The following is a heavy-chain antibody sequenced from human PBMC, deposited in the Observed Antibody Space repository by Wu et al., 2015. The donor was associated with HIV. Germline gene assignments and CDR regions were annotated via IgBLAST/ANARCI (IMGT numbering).Heavy chain of an antibody. CDR2: INPKSGDT. D-gene: IGHD4-17*01. CDR1: GYRFIDYY. Sequence: QVQLVQSGAEVKKPGASVKVSCKASGYRFIDYYIHWVRQAPGQGLDYMGWINPKSGDTNYVTKFQGRVTMTRDTSISTGYMEMTGLISDDTAVCYCAKTGGKYADYLDIDYWGQGTLVTVSS. CDR3: AKTGGKYADYLDIDY. J-gene: IGHJ4*02. V-gene: IGHV1-2*02.